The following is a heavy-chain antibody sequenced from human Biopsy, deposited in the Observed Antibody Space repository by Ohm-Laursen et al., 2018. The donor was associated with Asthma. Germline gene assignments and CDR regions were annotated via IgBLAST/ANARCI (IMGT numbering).Heavy chain of an antibody. J-gene: IGHJ3*02. CDR1: GFTFSIYD. V-gene: IGHV3-30*03. CDR2: ISYDGGNK. D-gene: IGHD4-23*01. Sequence: SLRLSCSASGFTFSIYDIHWVRQAPGKGLEWVAVISYDGGNKFYGDSVKGRFTLSRDNSRNTLYLQMNSLRVEDTAIYYCARTHERWTSIQDDALDIWGQGTMVIVSS. CDR3: ARTHERWTSIQDDALDI.